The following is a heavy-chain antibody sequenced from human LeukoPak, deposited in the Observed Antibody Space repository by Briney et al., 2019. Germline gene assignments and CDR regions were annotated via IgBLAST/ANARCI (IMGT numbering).Heavy chain of an antibody. CDR1: GFTFSSYG. Sequence: PGGSLRLSCAASGFTFSSYGMHWVRQAPGKGLEWVAVISYGGSNKYYADSVKGRFTISRDNSKNTLYLQMNSLRAEDTAVYYCASQGPIVVVPAYYYYYGMDVWGQGTTVTVSS. CDR3: ASQGPIVVVPAYYYYYGMDV. CDR2: ISYGGSNK. D-gene: IGHD2-2*01. J-gene: IGHJ6*02. V-gene: IGHV3-30*03.